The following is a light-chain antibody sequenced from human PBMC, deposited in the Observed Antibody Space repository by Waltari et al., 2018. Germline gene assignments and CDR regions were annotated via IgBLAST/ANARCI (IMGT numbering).Light chain of an antibody. Sequence: DIHMTQSPSSLSASVGDRVTITCRASDSITYVNWYQQKPGRAPRLLIYAASNLQTGVPSRFSGIGSGTHFTLTISSLQPDDLATYFCQQSSSVPRTFDQGTKIEMK. V-gene: IGKV1-39*01. CDR2: AAS. J-gene: IGKJ1*01. CDR1: DSITY. CDR3: QQSSSVPRT.